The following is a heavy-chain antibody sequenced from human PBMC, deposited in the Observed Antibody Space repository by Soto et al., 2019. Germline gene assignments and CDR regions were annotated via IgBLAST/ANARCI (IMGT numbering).Heavy chain of an antibody. V-gene: IGHV4-59*08. CDR1: GDSISNYY. CDR2: VYYTGST. Sequence: SETLSLTCTVSGDSISNYYWSWIRQPPGKGLEWIGNVYYTGSTDYNPSLKSRVTISVDMYANQFSLKLSSVTAADTAVYFCARLGDTTDWTIHFDYWGQGALVTVSS. J-gene: IGHJ4*02. D-gene: IGHD3-10*01. CDR3: ARLGDTTDWTIHFDY.